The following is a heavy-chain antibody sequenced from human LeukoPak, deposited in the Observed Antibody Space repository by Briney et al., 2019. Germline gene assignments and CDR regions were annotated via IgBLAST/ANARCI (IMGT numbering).Heavy chain of an antibody. CDR3: ARVVRPAVTIFGVATRPVYYYMDV. CDR1: GGSISSTSYF. D-gene: IGHD3-3*01. J-gene: IGHJ6*03. V-gene: IGHV4-39*01. CDR2: IFYSGTT. Sequence: PSETLSLTCTVSGGSISSTSYFWGWIRQPPGKGLEWFGTIFYSGTTYYNPSLKSRVTISVDTSKNQFSLKLSSVTAADTAVYYCARVVRPAVTIFGVATRPVYYYMDVWGKGPRSPSP.